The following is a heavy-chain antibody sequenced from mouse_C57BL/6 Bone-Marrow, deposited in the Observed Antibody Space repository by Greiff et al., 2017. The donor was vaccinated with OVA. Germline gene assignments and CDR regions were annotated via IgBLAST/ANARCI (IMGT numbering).Heavy chain of an antibody. J-gene: IGHJ3*01. CDR2: IDPETGGT. V-gene: IGHV1-15*01. CDR3: TRRVYDGYYPGFAY. CDR1: GYTFTDYE. D-gene: IGHD2-3*01. Sequence: QVQLKQSGAELVRPGASVTLSCKASGYTFTDYEMHWVKQTPVQGLEWIGDIDPETGGTASNQQFKGTAILTVDKSSRHAYIELRSLTSEDSAIYYCTRRVYDGYYPGFAYWGQGTLVTVSA.